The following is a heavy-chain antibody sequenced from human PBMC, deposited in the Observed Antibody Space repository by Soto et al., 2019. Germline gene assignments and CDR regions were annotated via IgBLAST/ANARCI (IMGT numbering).Heavy chain of an antibody. J-gene: IGHJ6*02. CDR3: ARHLTYCSAGSCYSDFPYYGMDV. D-gene: IGHD2-15*01. CDR1: GGAISSVGYY. CDR2: IFYSGST. Sequence: GPLSLTCTVSGGAISSVGYYWGWIRQPPGKGLEWIGSIFYSGSTYYNPSLKSRVTISVDTSKNQFSLKLSSVTAADTAVYYCARHLTYCSAGSCYSDFPYYGMDVWGQGTTVTVSS. V-gene: IGHV4-39*01.